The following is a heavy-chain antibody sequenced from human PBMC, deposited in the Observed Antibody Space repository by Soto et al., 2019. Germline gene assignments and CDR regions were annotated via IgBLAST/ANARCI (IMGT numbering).Heavy chain of an antibody. CDR3: ARDTPNWFDP. CDR1: GGTFSSYA. D-gene: IGHD2-15*01. J-gene: IGHJ5*02. V-gene: IGHV1-69*13. CDR2: IIPIFGTA. Sequence: EASVKVSCKASGGTFSSYAISWVRQAPGQGLEWMGGIIPIFGTANYAQKFQGRVTITADESTSTAYMELSSLRSEDTAVYYCARDTPNWFDPWGQGTLVTVSS.